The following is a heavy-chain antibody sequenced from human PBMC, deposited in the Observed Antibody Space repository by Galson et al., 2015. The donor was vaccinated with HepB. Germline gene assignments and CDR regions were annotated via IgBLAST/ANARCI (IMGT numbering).Heavy chain of an antibody. CDR2: INCDGGSA. Sequence: SLRLSCASSGFTFGDYTLHWVRQASGRGLEWVSLINCDGGSAYHADSVKGRFTISRDNSKNSLFLQMNSLRTEDTAFYYCAKNGRAVTARSDWFDSWGQGTLVTVSS. V-gene: IGHV3-43*01. D-gene: IGHD4-11*01. CDR3: AKNGRAVTARSDWFDS. J-gene: IGHJ5*01. CDR1: GFTFGDYT.